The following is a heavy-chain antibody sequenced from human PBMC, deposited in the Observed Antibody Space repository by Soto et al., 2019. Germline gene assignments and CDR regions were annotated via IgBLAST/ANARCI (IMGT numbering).Heavy chain of an antibody. D-gene: IGHD3-10*01. CDR1: GFSFSVSGVA. CDR2: IYWDDDK. V-gene: IGHV2-5*02. CDR3: AHRLHGSGSYGYFDY. J-gene: IGHJ4*02. Sequence: SGPTLVNPTQTLTLTCTFSGFSFSVSGVAVGWIRQPPGKALEWLALIYWDDDKRYSPSLKSGLTLTKDTSKNQVVLTMTNMDPVDTATYYCAHRLHGSGSYGYFDYWGQGKLVTVSS.